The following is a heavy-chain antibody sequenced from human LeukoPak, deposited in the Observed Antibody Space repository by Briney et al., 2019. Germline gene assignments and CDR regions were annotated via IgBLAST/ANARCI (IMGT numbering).Heavy chain of an antibody. D-gene: IGHD6-19*01. CDR3: ARQGLAVARFDP. J-gene: IGHJ5*02. V-gene: IGHV4-59*08. CDR1: GGSISSYY. CDR2: IYYSGST. Sequence: SETLSLTCTVSGGSISSYYWSWIRQPPGKGLEWIGYIYYSGSTNYNPSLKSRVTISVDTSKNQFCLKLSSVTAADTAVYYCARQGLAVARFDPWGQGTLVTVSS.